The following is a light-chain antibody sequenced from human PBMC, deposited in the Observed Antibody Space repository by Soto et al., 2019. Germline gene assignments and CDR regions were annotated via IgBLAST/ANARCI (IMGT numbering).Light chain of an antibody. Sequence: QAVVTQEPSLTVSPGGTVTLTCGSGTGSDTTSYYPTWVQHKPGQPPRTLFYSTSNRQSWTPARFSASVRVGKAALTLSGVRPEDEADYYCLLYFDGVGVFGGGTKLTVL. CDR2: STS. CDR3: LLYFDGVGV. V-gene: IGLV7-43*01. CDR1: TGSDTTSYY. J-gene: IGLJ3*02.